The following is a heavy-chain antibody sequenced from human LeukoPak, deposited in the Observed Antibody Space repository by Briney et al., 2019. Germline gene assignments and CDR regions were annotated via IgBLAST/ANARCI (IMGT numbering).Heavy chain of an antibody. D-gene: IGHD1-1*01. V-gene: IGHV4-59*04. CDR2: IHYTGSP. CDR3: ATWRTAKTGFDY. CDR1: GDSVTTYY. Sequence: PSETLSLTCTVSGDSVTTYYWSWIRQPPGKGLEWIAYIHYTGSPYYNPSLKSRVTISVDTSKNQFSLRLSSVTAADTAVYYCATWRTAKTGFDYWGQGTLVTVSS. J-gene: IGHJ4*02.